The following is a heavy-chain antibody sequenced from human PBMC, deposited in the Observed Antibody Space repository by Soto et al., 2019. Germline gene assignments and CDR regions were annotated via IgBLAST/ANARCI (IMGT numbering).Heavy chain of an antibody. J-gene: IGHJ4*02. CDR1: GGTFSNYI. CDR3: ASRAGAYSSSWFYVDS. V-gene: IGHV1-69*02. D-gene: IGHD6-13*01. Sequence: QVQLVQSGAEVKKPGSSVKVSCKASGGTFSNYIISWVRQAPGQGLEWMGRIIPILDIANYAQNFQGRVTFTADRSTSTAYMELTSLRSEDTAVYFCASRAGAYSSSWFYVDSWGQGTLVTVSS. CDR2: IIPILDIA.